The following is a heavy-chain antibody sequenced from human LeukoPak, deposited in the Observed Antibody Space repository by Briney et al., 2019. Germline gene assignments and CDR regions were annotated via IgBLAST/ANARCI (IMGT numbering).Heavy chain of an antibody. V-gene: IGHV3-30*04. CDR2: ISYDGSNK. CDR3: ARVMVRGVRFNGMDV. D-gene: IGHD3-10*01. Sequence: GRSLRLSCAASGFTFSSYAMHWVRQAPGKGLEWVAVISYDGSNKYYADSVKGRFTISRDNSKNTLYLQMNSLRAEDTAVYYCARVMVRGVRFNGMDVWGKGTTVTVSS. CDR1: GFTFSSYA. J-gene: IGHJ6*04.